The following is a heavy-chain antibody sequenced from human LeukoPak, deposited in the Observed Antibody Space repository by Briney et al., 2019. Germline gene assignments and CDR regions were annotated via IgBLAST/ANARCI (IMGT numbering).Heavy chain of an antibody. CDR1: GYTFTSYG. V-gene: IGHV1-18*01. CDR3: ARDLFPAASSNYYGMDV. J-gene: IGHJ6*02. D-gene: IGHD1-26*01. CDR2: ISAYNGNT. Sequence: GASVKVSCKASGYTFTSYGISWVRQAPGQGLEWMGWISAYNGNTNYAQKLQGRVTMTTDTSTSTAYMELRSLRSDDTAVYYCARDLFPAASSNYYGMDVWGQGTTVTVSS.